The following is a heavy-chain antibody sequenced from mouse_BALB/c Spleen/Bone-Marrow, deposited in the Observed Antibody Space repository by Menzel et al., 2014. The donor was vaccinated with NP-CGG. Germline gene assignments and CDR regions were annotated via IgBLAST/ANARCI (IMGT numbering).Heavy chain of an antibody. J-gene: IGHJ3*01. CDR1: GYTFTSYW. D-gene: IGHD2-3*01. CDR3: ARYDGRAWFAY. V-gene: IGHV1S81*02. Sequence: QVQLQQSGAELVKPGASVKLSCKASGYTFTSYWIHWVKQRPGQGLEWIGENNPSNGRTNYNEKFKSKATLTVDKSSTRACMQLSGLASEDSAVYDCARYDGRAWFAYWGEGTLVTVSA. CDR2: NNPSNGRT.